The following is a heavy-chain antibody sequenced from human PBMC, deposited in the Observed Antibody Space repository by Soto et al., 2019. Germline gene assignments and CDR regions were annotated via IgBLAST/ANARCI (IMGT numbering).Heavy chain of an antibody. D-gene: IGHD1-26*01. Sequence: LSLTCPISGGSISVYYWSWVRQPPGHELEWIGYIYASGSPYYNPSLRSRVTISADTSKNQISLKLTSPTAADTAVYYCARGVGSSPPRYWGRGTLVTVSS. CDR3: ARGVGSSPPRY. CDR1: GGSISVYY. CDR2: IYASGSP. J-gene: IGHJ4*02. V-gene: IGHV4-59*01.